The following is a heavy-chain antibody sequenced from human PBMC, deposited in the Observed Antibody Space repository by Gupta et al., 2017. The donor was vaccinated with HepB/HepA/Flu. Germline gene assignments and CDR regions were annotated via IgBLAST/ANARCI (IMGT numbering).Heavy chain of an antibody. Sequence: EMQLVESGGGVVQPGGSLRLSCAATGFTFDDYPFPWVRQAPGKGLEWVSLISGDGGSAYYADSVKGRFTISRDNSKNSLYLQMNSLRTEDTALYYCVKEGLLTAHFDYWGQGTLVTVSS. CDR2: ISGDGGSA. CDR1: GFTFDDYP. D-gene: IGHD2-15*01. V-gene: IGHV3-43*02. CDR3: VKEGLLTAHFDY. J-gene: IGHJ4*02.